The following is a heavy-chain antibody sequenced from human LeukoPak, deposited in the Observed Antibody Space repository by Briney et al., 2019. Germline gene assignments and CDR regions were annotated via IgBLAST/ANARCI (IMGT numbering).Heavy chain of an antibody. CDR1: GGSIRSSTYY. CDR2: IYYSGST. Sequence: RPSETLSLTCTVSGGSIRSSTYYWGWIRQPPGKGLEWIGSIYYSGSTNYNPSLNRRVIISVDTSKNQFSLRLSSVTAADTAVYYCASSPDDYGDYAAGNWLDPWGQGTLVTVSS. D-gene: IGHD4-17*01. CDR3: ASSPDDYGDYAAGNWLDP. J-gene: IGHJ5*02. V-gene: IGHV4-39*01.